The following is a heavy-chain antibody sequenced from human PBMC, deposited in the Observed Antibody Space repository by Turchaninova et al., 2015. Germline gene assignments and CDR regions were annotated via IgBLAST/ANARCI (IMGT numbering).Heavy chain of an antibody. CDR2: INNSGST. D-gene: IGHD3-9*01. Sequence: QVQLQQWGAGLLKPSETLSLTCAVYGGSFSGYYWSWNRQPPGKGLGWIGEINNSGSTNYNPSLKSRVTISVDTSKNQFSLKLSSVTAADTAVYYCARGPAYYDILTGPHYCYYYMDVWGKGTTVTVSS. CDR3: ARGPAYYDILTGPHYCYYYMDV. J-gene: IGHJ6*03. CDR1: GGSFSGYY. V-gene: IGHV4-34*01.